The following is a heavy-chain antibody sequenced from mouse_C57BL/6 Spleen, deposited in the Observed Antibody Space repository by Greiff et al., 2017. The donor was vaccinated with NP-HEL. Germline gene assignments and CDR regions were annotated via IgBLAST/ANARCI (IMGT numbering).Heavy chain of an antibody. CDR2: INPNNGGT. V-gene: IGHV1-26*01. CDR1: GYTFTDYY. Sequence: EVMLVESGPELVKPGASVKISCKASGYTFTDYYMNWVKQSHGKSLEWIGDINPNNGGTSYNQKFKGKATLTVDKSSSTAYMELRSLTSEDSAVYYCARSTMVTYYAMDYWGQGTSVTVSS. CDR3: ARSTMVTYYAMDY. J-gene: IGHJ4*01. D-gene: IGHD2-2*01.